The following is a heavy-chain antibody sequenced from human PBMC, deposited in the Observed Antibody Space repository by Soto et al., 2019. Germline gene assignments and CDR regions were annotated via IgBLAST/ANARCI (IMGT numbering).Heavy chain of an antibody. Sequence: ASVKVSCRASGYTFSSHGISWVRKAPGQEFEWLGWISAYNGNTNYAQKVQGRMTMTTDTSASTAYMELRSLRSEDTAVYYCARVPHPYCSSNGCYAQVPTEAFDIWGQGTMVTVSS. CDR3: ARVPHPYCSSNGCYAQVPTEAFDI. V-gene: IGHV1-18*04. J-gene: IGHJ3*02. D-gene: IGHD2-2*01. CDR1: GYTFSSHG. CDR2: ISAYNGNT.